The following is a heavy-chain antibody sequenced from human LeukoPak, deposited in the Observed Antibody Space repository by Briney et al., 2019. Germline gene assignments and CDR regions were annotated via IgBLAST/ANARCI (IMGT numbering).Heavy chain of an antibody. V-gene: IGHV3-9*01. CDR1: GFTFDDYA. CDR2: ISWNSGSI. D-gene: IGHD3-3*01. Sequence: GGSLRLSCAASGFTFDDYAMHWVRQAPGKGLEWVSGISWNSGSIGYADSVKGRFTISRDNSRNTLYLQMNSLRAEDTAVYYCARVEGSNYDFWSGYLWDYWGQGTLVTVSS. J-gene: IGHJ4*02. CDR3: ARVEGSNYDFWSGYLWDY.